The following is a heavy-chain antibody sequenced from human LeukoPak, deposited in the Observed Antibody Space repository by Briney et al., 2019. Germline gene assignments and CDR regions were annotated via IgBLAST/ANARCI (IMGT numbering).Heavy chain of an antibody. CDR3: AREDFYYSSGY. V-gene: IGHV3-11*04. J-gene: IGHJ4*02. Sequence: PGGSLRLSCAASGFTFTDYYMSWIRQAPGKGLEWVSYISGDGTTVHYSDSVKGRFTFSRDNAKNSLSLQMNSLRAEDTAIYYCAREDFYYSSGYWGQGTLVTVSS. D-gene: IGHD3-10*01. CDR1: GFTFTDYY. CDR2: ISGDGTTV.